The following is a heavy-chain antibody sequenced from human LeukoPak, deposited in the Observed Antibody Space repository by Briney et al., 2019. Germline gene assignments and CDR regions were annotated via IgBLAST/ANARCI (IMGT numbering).Heavy chain of an antibody. J-gene: IGHJ4*02. D-gene: IGHD6-13*01. Sequence: SETLSLTCTVSGGSINNYYWSWIRQPPGKGLEWIGYIYYSGSTDYKPSLNSRITISLDTSKNQFSLKLTSVTAADTAVYYCARGGSSWDRGYYFDYWGQGTLVTVSS. CDR2: IYYSGST. CDR3: ARGGSSWDRGYYFDY. V-gene: IGHV4-59*01. CDR1: GGSINNYY.